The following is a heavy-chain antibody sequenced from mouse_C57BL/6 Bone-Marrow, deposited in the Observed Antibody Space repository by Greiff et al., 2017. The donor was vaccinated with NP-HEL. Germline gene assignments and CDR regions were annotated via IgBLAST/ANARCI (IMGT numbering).Heavy chain of an antibody. J-gene: IGHJ3*01. CDR3: ARPDSNLAWFAY. V-gene: IGHV1-4*01. CDR2: INPSSGYT. Sequence: VKLQESGAELARPGASVKMSCKASGYTFTSYTMHWVKQRPGQGLEWIGYINPSSGYTKYNQKFKDKATLTADKSSSTAYMQLSSLTSEDSAVYYCARPDSNLAWFAYWGQGTLVTVSA. CDR1: GYTFTSYT. D-gene: IGHD2-5*01.